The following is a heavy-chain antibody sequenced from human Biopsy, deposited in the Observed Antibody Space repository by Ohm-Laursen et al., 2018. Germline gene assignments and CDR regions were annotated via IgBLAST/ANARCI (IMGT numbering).Heavy chain of an antibody. CDR2: IHYSGST. CDR3: ARATNSTGWPYYYFYGMDV. D-gene: IGHD2/OR15-2a*01. V-gene: IGHV4-59*07. Sequence: SDTLSLTCTVPGGSISSDYWSWIRQTPGKGLEWIGYIHYSGSTNYNPSLKSRVTISVDTSKNQFSLRLNSVTAADTAVYYCARATNSTGWPYYYFYGMDVWGQGTTVTVSS. J-gene: IGHJ6*02. CDR1: GGSISSDY.